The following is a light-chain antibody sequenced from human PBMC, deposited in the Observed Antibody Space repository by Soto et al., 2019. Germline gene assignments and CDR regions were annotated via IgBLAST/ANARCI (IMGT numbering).Light chain of an antibody. J-gene: IGKJ1*01. V-gene: IGKV3-20*01. CDR2: GVS. CDR3: QQSTA. CDR1: QSISNNY. Sequence: EIVLTQSPGTLSLSPGERATLSCRASQSISNNYLAWYQQRPGQAPRLLIYGVSSRATGIADRFSGSGSGTDFTLTISRLEPEDFAMYCCQQSTAFGQGTRVEL.